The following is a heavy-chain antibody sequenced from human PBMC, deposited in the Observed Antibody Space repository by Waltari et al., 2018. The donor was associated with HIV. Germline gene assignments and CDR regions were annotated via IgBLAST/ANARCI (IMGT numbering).Heavy chain of an antibody. J-gene: IGHJ4*02. CDR3: SRLVVGYNYGYYFDS. Sequence: VQLVESGGGLVQSGRSLRLSCTASGFTFDDHAMRWFRQAPGKGWELVGFNRSKPYGGTTEYAASVKGRFTISRDDSKSIAYLQMNSLKSDDAAVYYCSRLVVGYNYGYYFDSWGQGTLVTVSS. CDR1: GFTFDDHA. V-gene: IGHV3-49*03. CDR2: NRSKPYGGTT. D-gene: IGHD5-18*01.